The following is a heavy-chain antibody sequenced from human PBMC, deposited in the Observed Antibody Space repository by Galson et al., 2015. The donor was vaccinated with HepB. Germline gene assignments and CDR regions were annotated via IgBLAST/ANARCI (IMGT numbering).Heavy chain of an antibody. D-gene: IGHD2-2*01. J-gene: IGHJ4*02. CDR2: ISYDGSNK. V-gene: IGHV3-30*03. Sequence: SLRLSCAASGFTFSSYGMHWVRQAPGKGLEWVAVISYDGSNKYYADSVKGRFTISRDNSKNTLYLQMNSLIAEDTAVYYCARCWAEGIVVPDAIITGTTPYWGQGTLVTVSS. CDR3: ARCWAEGIVVPDAIITGTTPY. CDR1: GFTFSSYG.